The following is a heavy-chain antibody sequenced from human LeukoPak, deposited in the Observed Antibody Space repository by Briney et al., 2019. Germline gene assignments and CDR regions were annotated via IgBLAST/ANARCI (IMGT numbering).Heavy chain of an antibody. CDR2: ITAYNDNT. D-gene: IGHD3-10*01. J-gene: IGHJ4*02. CDR3: ARALLWFGEPSHIDY. V-gene: IGHV1-18*01. CDR1: GGTFSSYA. Sequence: ASVKVSCKASGGTFSSYAISWVRQAPGQGPEWMGWITAYNDNTNYAQKLQGRVTMTTDTSTSTAYMELRSLRSDDTAVYYCARALLWFGEPSHIDYWGQGTLVTASS.